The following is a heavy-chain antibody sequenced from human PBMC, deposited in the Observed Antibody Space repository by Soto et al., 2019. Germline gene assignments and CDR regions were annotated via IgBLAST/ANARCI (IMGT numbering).Heavy chain of an antibody. CDR3: ARRYSSAFDI. J-gene: IGHJ3*02. D-gene: IGHD6-13*01. CDR1: GGSISPYY. V-gene: IGHV4-59*08. CDR2: IYYSGTT. Sequence: SSETLSLTCTVSGGSISPYYLAWIRQPPGKGLEWVGYIYYSGTTSYNPSLKSRVSLSLETSKSQFSLKLSSVTAADTAVYYCARRYSSAFDIWGQGTMVTVSS.